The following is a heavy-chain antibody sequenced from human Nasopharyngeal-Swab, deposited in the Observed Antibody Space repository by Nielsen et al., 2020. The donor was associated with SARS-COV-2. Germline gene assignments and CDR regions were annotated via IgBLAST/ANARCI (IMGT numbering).Heavy chain of an antibody. CDR1: GFTFSNYA. J-gene: IGHJ4*02. Sequence: GGSLRLSCAASGFTFSNYAMSWVRQAPGKGLEWVGRIKSKTDGGTTDYAAPVKGRFTISRDDSKNTLYLQMNSLKTEDTAVYYCTTVVVRRVQGDPRGTDYWGQGTLVTVSS. CDR2: IKSKTDGGTT. V-gene: IGHV3-15*01. CDR3: TTVVVRRVQGDPRGTDY. D-gene: IGHD3-10*01.